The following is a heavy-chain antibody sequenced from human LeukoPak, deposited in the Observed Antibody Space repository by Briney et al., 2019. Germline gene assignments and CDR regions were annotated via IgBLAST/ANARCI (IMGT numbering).Heavy chain of an antibody. V-gene: IGHV3-9*01. Sequence: GRSLRLSCAASGFTFDDYAMHWVRQAPGKGLEWVSGISWNSGSIGYADSVKGRFIISRDNGKNSLYLQMNSLRAEDTAVYYCARPFSVHFDWDFWGQGTLVTVSS. CDR2: ISWNSGSI. J-gene: IGHJ4*02. CDR1: GFTFDDYA. D-gene: IGHD3-9*01. CDR3: ARPFSVHFDWDF.